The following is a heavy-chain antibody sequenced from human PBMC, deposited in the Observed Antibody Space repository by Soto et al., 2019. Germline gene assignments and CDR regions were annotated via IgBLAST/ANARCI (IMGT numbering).Heavy chain of an antibody. CDR1: GGSFSGYY. D-gene: IGHD2-8*02. V-gene: IGHV4-34*01. CDR3: ARAKITGLFDY. CDR2: INHSGST. Sequence: QVQLQQWGAGLLKPSETLSLTCAVYGGSFSGYYWTWIRQPPGTGLEWIGEINHSGSTNYNPSLKSRVTISVDPSKNQFSLKLTSVTAADTAVHYCARAKITGLFDYWGQGTLVTVSS. J-gene: IGHJ4*02.